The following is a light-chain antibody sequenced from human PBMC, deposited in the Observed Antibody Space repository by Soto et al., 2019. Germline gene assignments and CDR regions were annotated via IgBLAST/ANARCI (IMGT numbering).Light chain of an antibody. CDR3: QQRQYWPTIT. Sequence: VLTQSPATLSVSQGERATLSCQASQNIKTKLAWYQHKPGQAPRLLIYDASNRAAGIPARFSGNVSGTDFTLTISSLEPEDFAIYYCQQRQYWPTITFGQATRLEI. CDR1: QNIKTK. CDR2: DAS. V-gene: IGKV3-11*01. J-gene: IGKJ5*01.